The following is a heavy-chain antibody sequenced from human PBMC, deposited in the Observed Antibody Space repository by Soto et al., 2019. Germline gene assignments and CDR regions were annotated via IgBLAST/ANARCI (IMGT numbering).Heavy chain of an antibody. CDR2: ISSSSSYI. CDR3: ASSRLAARINWFDP. Sequence: GGSLRLSCAASGFTFSSYSMNWVRQAPGKGLEWVSSISSSSSYIYYADSVKGRFTISRDNAKNSLYLQMNSLRAEDTAVYYCASSRLAARINWFDPWGQGTLVTVSS. D-gene: IGHD6-6*01. CDR1: GFTFSSYS. V-gene: IGHV3-21*01. J-gene: IGHJ5*02.